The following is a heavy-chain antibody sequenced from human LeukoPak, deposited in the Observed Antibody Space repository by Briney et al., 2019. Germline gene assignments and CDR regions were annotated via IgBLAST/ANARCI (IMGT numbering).Heavy chain of an antibody. CDR2: ISSGGTTI. J-gene: IGHJ4*02. CDR3: ARDKIVGATHFDY. CDR1: GFTFSSYE. D-gene: IGHD1-26*01. Sequence: GGSLRLSCAASGFTFSSYEMNWVRQAPGKGLEWVSYISSGGTTICYADSVKGRFTISRDNAKNSLYLQMNSLRAEDTAVYYCARDKIVGATHFDYWGQGTLVTVSS. V-gene: IGHV3-48*03.